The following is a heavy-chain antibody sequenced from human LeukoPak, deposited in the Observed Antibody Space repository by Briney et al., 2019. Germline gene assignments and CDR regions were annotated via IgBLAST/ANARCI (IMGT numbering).Heavy chain of an antibody. D-gene: IGHD5-12*01. CDR2: IYYSGST. V-gene: IGHV4-39*01. Sequence: PSETLSLTCTVSGGSISSSSYYWGWIRQPPGKGLEWIGSIYYSGSTYYNPSLKSRVTISVDTSKNQFSLKLSSVTAADTAVYYCARRAKRGGYSGYQSGCYYYMDVWGKGTTVTVSS. CDR1: GGSISSSSYY. J-gene: IGHJ6*03. CDR3: ARRAKRGGYSGYQSGCYYYMDV.